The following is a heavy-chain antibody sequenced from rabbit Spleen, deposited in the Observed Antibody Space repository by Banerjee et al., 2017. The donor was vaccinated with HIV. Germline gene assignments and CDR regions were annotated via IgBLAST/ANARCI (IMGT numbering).Heavy chain of an antibody. CDR3: ARDTSSSFSSYGMDL. D-gene: IGHD1-1*01. CDR1: GLDFSGDSY. Sequence: QSLEESGGDLVKPGASLTLTCKASGLDFSGDSYDSYMCWVRQAPGKGLEWIACIDIGSGGFTYFANWAKGRFTISKTSSTTVTLQMTSLTAADTATYFCARDTSSSFSSYGMDLWGPGTLVTVS. V-gene: IGHV1S40*01. CDR2: IDIGSGGFT. J-gene: IGHJ6*01.